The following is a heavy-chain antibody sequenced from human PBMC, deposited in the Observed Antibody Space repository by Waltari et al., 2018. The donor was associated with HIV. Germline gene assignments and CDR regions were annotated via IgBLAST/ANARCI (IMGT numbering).Heavy chain of an antibody. V-gene: IGHV4-34*01. D-gene: IGHD2-15*01. CDR3: ATRRHCSGGSCYPGGAGVDY. Sequence: QVQLQQWGAGLLTPSETLSLTCAVYGWSFSGYYWSWIRQPPGKGLEWIGEINHSGSTNYNPSLKSRVTISVDTSKNQFSLKLNSVTAADTAVYYCATRRHCSGGSCYPGGAGVDYWGQGTLVTVSS. J-gene: IGHJ4*02. CDR2: INHSGST. CDR1: GWSFSGYY.